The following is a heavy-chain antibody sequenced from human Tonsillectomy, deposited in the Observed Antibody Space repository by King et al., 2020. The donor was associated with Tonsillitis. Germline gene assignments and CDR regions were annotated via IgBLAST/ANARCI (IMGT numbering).Heavy chain of an antibody. CDR3: ARRRPGMIVQWLDRKDPYYYAMDV. D-gene: IGHD6-19*01. CDR2: IGTAGDT. J-gene: IGHJ6*02. Sequence: VQLVESGGGLVQPGGSLRLSCAASGFTFSSYDMYWVRQATGKGLEWVSAIGTAGDTYYPGAVKGRFTISRENAKNSLYLQMNSLRAGDTAVYYCARRRPGMIVQWLDRKDPYYYAMDVWGQGTTVTVSS. V-gene: IGHV3-13*01. CDR1: GFTFSSYD.